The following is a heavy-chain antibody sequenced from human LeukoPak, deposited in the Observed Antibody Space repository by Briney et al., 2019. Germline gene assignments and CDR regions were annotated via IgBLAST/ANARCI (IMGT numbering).Heavy chain of an antibody. CDR1: GGSFSGYY. V-gene: IGHV4-34*01. J-gene: IGHJ5*02. CDR3: ARGRGDYGDYCWFDP. Sequence: SETLSLTCTVYGGSFSGYYWSWIRQPPGNGLEWIGEINHSGGTNYNPPLKTRVTISVDTSKNQFSLKLSPVTAADTAVYYCARGRGDYGDYCWFDPWGQGTLVTVSS. CDR2: INHSGGT. D-gene: IGHD4-17*01.